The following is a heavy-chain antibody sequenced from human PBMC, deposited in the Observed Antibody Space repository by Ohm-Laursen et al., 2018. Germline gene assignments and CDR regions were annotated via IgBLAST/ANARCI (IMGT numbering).Heavy chain of an antibody. Sequence: SLRLSCTASGFTFDDYAMHWVRQAPGKGLEWVANIKEDGSEMAYVDSVKGRFTISRDNAKNTLYLQMNSLRAEDTAVYYCAKHSSGRGYRNGMDVWGQGTTVTVSS. V-gene: IGHV3-7*03. D-gene: IGHD5-18*01. CDR1: GFTFDDYA. CDR2: IKEDGSEM. CDR3: AKHSSGRGYRNGMDV. J-gene: IGHJ6*02.